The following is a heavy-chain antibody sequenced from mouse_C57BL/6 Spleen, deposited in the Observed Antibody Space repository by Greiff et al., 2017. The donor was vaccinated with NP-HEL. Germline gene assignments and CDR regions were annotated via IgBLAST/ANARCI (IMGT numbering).Heavy chain of an antibody. CDR2: IHPNSGST. D-gene: IGHD2-5*01. CDR1: GYTFTSYW. CDR3: APYSNYFSFAMDY. J-gene: IGHJ4*01. Sequence: QVQLQQPGAELVKPGASVKLSCKASGYTFTSYWMHWVKQRPGQGLEWIGMIHPNSGSTNYNEKFKSKATLTVDKSSSTAYMQLSSLTSDDSAVYYFAPYSNYFSFAMDYWGQGPSVTVSS. V-gene: IGHV1-64*01.